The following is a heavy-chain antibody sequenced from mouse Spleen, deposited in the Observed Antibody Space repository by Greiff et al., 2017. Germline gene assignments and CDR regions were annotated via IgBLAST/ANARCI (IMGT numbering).Heavy chain of an antibody. CDR3: ARSTTATDY. CDR2: ISYSGST. Sequence: EVQLQQSGPGLVKPSQSLSLTCTVTGYSITSDYAWNWIRQFPGNKLEWMGYISYSGSTSYNPSLKSRISITRDTSKNQFFLQLNSVTTEDTATYYCARSTTATDYWGQGTTLTVSS. J-gene: IGHJ2*01. D-gene: IGHD1-2*01. V-gene: IGHV3-2*02. CDR1: GYSITSDYA.